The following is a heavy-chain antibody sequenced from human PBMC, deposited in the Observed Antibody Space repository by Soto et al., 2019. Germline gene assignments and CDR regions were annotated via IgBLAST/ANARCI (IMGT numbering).Heavy chain of an antibody. V-gene: IGHV1-46*01. CDR2: IDPSGGDT. J-gene: IGHJ4*02. CDR1: GYTYTGYY. D-gene: IGHD6-13*01. CDR3: AKRIAAAGYYFDE. Sequence: ASVKVSCKASGYTYTGYYVHWVRQAPGQGLEWMGLIDPSGGDTTYAQKFQGRVTMTRDTSTSTVPMELRSLRSEDTAVYYCAKRIAAAGYYFDEWGQGSLVTVSS.